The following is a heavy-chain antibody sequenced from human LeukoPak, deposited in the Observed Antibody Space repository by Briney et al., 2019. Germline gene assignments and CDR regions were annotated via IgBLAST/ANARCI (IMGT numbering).Heavy chain of an antibody. V-gene: IGHV3-21*01. D-gene: IGHD3-3*01. CDR1: GFTFSDYY. Sequence: PGGSLRLSCAASGFTFSDYYMSWVRQALGKGLEWVSCISTGSSDIYYADSVKGRFTVSRDNAEKSLYLQMNSLRAEDTALYYCARPGGRSAWASDFDCWGQGTLVIVSS. CDR2: ISTGSSDI. J-gene: IGHJ4*02. CDR3: ARPGGRSAWASDFDC.